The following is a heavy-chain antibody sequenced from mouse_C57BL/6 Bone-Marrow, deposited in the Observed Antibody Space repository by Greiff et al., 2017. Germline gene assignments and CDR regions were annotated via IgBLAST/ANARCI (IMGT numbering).Heavy chain of an antibody. CDR1: GYTFTSYG. J-gene: IGHJ3*01. CDR2: INPRSGNT. Sequence: QVQLQQSGAELARPGASVKLSCKASGYTFTSYGISWVKQRTGQGLEWIGEINPRSGNTYYNEKFKGKATLTADKSSSTAYMELRSLTSEDSAVYFCARRQLKPWCAYWGQGTLVTVSA. D-gene: IGHD3-2*02. CDR3: ARRQLKPWCAY. V-gene: IGHV1-81*01.